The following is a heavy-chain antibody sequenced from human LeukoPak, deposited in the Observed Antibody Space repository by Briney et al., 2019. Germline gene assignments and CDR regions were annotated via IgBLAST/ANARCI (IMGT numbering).Heavy chain of an antibody. V-gene: IGHV4-59*08. J-gene: IGHJ5*02. CDR3: ARTVPSRETYNWFDP. CDR1: GGSISSYY. D-gene: IGHD1-26*01. CDR2: IYYSGST. Sequence: SETLSLTCAVSGGSISSYYWSWIRQPPGKGLEWIGYIYYSGSTNYNPSLKSRVTISVDTSKNQFSLKLSSVTAADTAVYYCARTVPSRETYNWFDPWGQGTLVTVSS.